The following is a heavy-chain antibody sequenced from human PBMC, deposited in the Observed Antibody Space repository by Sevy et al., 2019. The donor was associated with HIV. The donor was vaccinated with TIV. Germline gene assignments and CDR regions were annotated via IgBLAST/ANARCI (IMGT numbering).Heavy chain of an antibody. D-gene: IGHD1-1*01. Sequence: GGSLRLSCKASGLTFNSHAMHWVRQAPGKGLEWVAVISYNGGHTFYGDSVKGRFIISRDNSKSTLYLEMNSLKVEDTALYYCARESGYTVNWSPGDHWGQGTLVTVSS. J-gene: IGHJ4*02. CDR3: ARESGYTVNWSPGDH. CDR2: ISYNGGHT. V-gene: IGHV3-30-3*01. CDR1: GLTFNSHA.